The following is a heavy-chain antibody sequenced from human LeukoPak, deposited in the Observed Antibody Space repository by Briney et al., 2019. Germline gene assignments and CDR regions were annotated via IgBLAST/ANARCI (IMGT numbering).Heavy chain of an antibody. CDR3: ARHTRAGYSGYENAFDI. CDR2: LYYSGST. J-gene: IGHJ3*02. V-gene: IGHV4-39*01. Sequence: SETLSLTCTVSGGSITNNNYYWDWIRQSPGKGLEWIGDLYYSGSTHYNPSLKSRVTISVDTSTNQFSLKLNSVTAADPAVYYCARHTRAGYSGYENAFDIWGQGTMVTVSS. CDR1: GGSITNNNYY. D-gene: IGHD5-12*01.